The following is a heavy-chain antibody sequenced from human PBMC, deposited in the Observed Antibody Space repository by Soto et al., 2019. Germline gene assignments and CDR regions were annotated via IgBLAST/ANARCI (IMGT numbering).Heavy chain of an antibody. Sequence: SLRLSCAASGFTFSSYGMHWVRQAPGKGLEWVAVISYDGSNKYYADSVKGRFTISRDNSKNTLYLQMNSLRAEDTAVYYCAIVLVITYYYDSSGYYYDYGMDVWGQGTAVIVSS. CDR1: GFTFSSYG. CDR3: AIVLVITYYYDSSGYYYDYGMDV. D-gene: IGHD3-22*01. CDR2: ISYDGSNK. J-gene: IGHJ6*02. V-gene: IGHV3-30*03.